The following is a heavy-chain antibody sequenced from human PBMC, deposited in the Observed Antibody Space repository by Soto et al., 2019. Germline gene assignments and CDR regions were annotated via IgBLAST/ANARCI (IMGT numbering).Heavy chain of an antibody. J-gene: IGHJ4*02. V-gene: IGHV3-23*01. CDR3: ARSTDPYCSGGSCYGLYYFDY. CDR2: ISGSGGST. D-gene: IGHD2-15*01. CDR1: GFTFSSYA. Sequence: GGSLRLSCAASGFTFSSYAMSWVRQAPGKGLEWVSAISGSGGSTYYADSVKGRFTISRDNSKNTLYLQMNSLRAEDTAVYYCARSTDPYCSGGSCYGLYYFDYWGQGTLVTVSS.